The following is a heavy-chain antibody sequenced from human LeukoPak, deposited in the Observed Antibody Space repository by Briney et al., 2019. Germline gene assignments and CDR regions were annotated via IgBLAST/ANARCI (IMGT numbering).Heavy chain of an antibody. CDR2: INHSGST. D-gene: IGHD5-12*01. CDR1: GGSFSGYY. CDR3: ARGARTPSGYGSRTAGRANWFDP. Sequence: SSETLSLTCAVYGGSFSGYYWSWIRQPPGKGLEWIGEINHSGSTNYNPSLKSRVTISVDTSKNQFSLKLSSVTAADTAAYYCARGARTPSGYGSRTAGRANWFDPWGQGTLVTVSS. V-gene: IGHV4-34*01. J-gene: IGHJ5*02.